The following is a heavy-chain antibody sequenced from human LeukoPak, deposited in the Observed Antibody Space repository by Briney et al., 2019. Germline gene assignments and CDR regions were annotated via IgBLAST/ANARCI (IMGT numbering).Heavy chain of an antibody. CDR3: ARGRSDYYFDY. J-gene: IGHJ4*02. CDR1: GGSISSSSYY. D-gene: IGHD2-21*02. CDR2: IYYSGST. V-gene: IGHV4-61*05. Sequence: SETLSLTCTVSGGSISSSSYYWSWIRQPPGKGLEWIGYIYYSGSTSYNPSLKSRLTILVDTSKNQLSLKLSSVTAADTAVYYCARGRSDYYFDYWGQGTLVTVSS.